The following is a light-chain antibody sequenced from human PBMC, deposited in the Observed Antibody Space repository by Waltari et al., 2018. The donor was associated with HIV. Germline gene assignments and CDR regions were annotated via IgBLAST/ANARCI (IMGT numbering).Light chain of an antibody. CDR1: QSLSSN. J-gene: IGKJ1*01. CDR2: GAS. CDR3: QQYNNWPRT. V-gene: IGKV3-15*01. Sequence: EVVMAQSPATLSVSPGERATLSCRASQSLSSNLAWYHQRPDQAPRLLIYGASTRATGIPARFSGGGSGTEFTLTISSLQSEDFGVYYCQQYNNWPRTFGQGTKVEIQ.